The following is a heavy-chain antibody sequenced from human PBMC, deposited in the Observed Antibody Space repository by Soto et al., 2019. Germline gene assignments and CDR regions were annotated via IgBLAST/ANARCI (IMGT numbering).Heavy chain of an antibody. D-gene: IGHD3-10*01. J-gene: IGHJ4*02. Sequence: TSETLSLTCTVSGGSISSGGYYWSWIRQHPGKGLEWIGYIYYSGSTYYNPSLKSRVTISVDTSKNQFSLKLSSVTAADTAVYYCARGLRVVRGVNAGYWGQGTLVTVSS. CDR1: GGSISSGGYY. CDR2: IYYSGST. CDR3: ARGLRVVRGVNAGY. V-gene: IGHV4-31*03.